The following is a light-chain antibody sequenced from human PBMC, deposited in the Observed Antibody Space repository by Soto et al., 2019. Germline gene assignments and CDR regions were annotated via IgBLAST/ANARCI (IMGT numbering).Light chain of an antibody. CDR1: QSVSSSY. V-gene: IGKV3-20*01. CDR2: GAS. Sequence: EIVLTQSPGTLSLSPGERATLSCRASQSVSSSYLGWYQQKPGQAPRLLIYGASSRATGIPDRFSGSGSGTDFTLTISRLVPEDFAVYYCQQHGSSPGTFCQETKVDIK. CDR3: QQHGSSPGT. J-gene: IGKJ1*01.